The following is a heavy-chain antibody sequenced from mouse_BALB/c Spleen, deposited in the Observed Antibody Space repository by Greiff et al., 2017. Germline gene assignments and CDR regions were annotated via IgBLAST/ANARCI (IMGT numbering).Heavy chain of an antibody. D-gene: IGHD2-10*02. CDR1: GFTFSSYA. V-gene: IGHV5-9-4*01. CDR3: ARAYGNYGFPWFAY. Sequence: EVMLVESGGGLVKPGGSLKLSCAASGFTFSSYAMSWVRQSPEKRLEWVAEISSGGSYTYYPDTVTGRFTISRDNAKNTLYLEMSSLRSEDTAMYYCARAYGNYGFPWFAYWGQGTLVTVSA. J-gene: IGHJ3*01. CDR2: ISSGGSYT.